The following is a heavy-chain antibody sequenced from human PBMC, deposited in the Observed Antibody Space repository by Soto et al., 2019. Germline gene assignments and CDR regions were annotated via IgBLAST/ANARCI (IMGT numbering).Heavy chain of an antibody. CDR1: GFTFSGSA. D-gene: IGHD3-3*01. V-gene: IGHV3-73*01. CDR2: IRSKANSYAT. Sequence: EVQLVESGGGLVQPGGSLKLSCAASGFTFSGSAMHWVRQASGKGLEWVGRIRSKANSYATAYAASVKGRFTISRDDSKNTAYLQMNSLKTEDTAVYCCTRLRLGDFWSGYYTEDAFDIWGQGTMVTVSS. J-gene: IGHJ3*02. CDR3: TRLRLGDFWSGYYTEDAFDI.